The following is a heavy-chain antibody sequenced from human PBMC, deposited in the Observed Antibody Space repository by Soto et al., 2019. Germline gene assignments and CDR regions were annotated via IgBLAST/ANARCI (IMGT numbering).Heavy chain of an antibody. CDR2: IGAYNGHT. V-gene: IGHV1-18*01. D-gene: IGHD5-18*01. CDR1: GYTFTNSG. CDR3: AKTQTNRHPPSDNSF. Sequence: GASVKVSCKASGYTFTNSGISWVRQAPGQGLEWMGWIGAYNGHTKYAQKLQGRVTMTTDTSTSTAYMELRSLKSDDTAMYYCAKTQTNRHPPSDNSFWGQGALVTVSS. J-gene: IGHJ4*02.